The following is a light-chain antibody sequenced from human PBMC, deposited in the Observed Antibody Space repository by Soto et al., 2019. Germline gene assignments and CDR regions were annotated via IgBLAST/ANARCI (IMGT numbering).Light chain of an antibody. CDR2: GAS. V-gene: IGKV3-20*01. Sequence: ETVMTQSPGTLSLSPGERATLSCRASQSVSSGYLAWYQQKPGQAPRLLIFGASNRATGIPDRFTGSGSGTDFTLTISRLEPEDFAVYYCQQYGISLWTFGQGTKVEIK. J-gene: IGKJ1*01. CDR3: QQYGISLWT. CDR1: QSVSSGY.